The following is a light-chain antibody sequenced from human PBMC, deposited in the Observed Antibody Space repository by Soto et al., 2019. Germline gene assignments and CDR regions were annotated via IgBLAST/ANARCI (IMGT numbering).Light chain of an antibody. CDR2: GAS. Sequence: EIVMTQSPAPLSVSPGERATLSCRASQSVSSNLAWYQQKPGQAPRLLIYGASTRATGIPARFSGSGSGTEFTLTISSLQSEDIAVYYCQQYGSSPWTFGQGTKVDIK. J-gene: IGKJ1*01. V-gene: IGKV3-15*01. CDR1: QSVSSN. CDR3: QQYGSSPWT.